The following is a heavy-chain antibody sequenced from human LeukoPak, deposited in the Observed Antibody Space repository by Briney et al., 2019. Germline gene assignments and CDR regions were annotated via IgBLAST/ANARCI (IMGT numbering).Heavy chain of an antibody. CDR2: INPIFNIL. CDR1: EGTFGAYS. J-gene: IGHJ4*02. CDR3: AAGRRLGELFFDY. D-gene: IGHD3-10*01. Sequence: ASVKVSCKASEGTFGAYSIDWLRQAPGQGLDWVGGINPIFNILYYAQNFQGRVTITADESTNTAYLELDSLKHDDTAVYYCAAGRRLGELFFDYWGPGTLVTVSS. V-gene: IGHV1-69*01.